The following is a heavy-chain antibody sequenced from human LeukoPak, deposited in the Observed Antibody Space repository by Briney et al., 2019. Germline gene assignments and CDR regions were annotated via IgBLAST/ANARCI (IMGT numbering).Heavy chain of an antibody. D-gene: IGHD2-8*02. CDR3: VKGQEVVYAPTFDY. J-gene: IGHJ4*02. CDR2: LGISGIST. Sequence: GGSLRLSCAASGFIFNTYAMHWVRQAPGNGLQYVASLGISGISTYYAESVQGRFTISRDNSKNTLYLQMSSVRAEDTAVYYCVKGQEVVYAPTFDYWGQGTLVTVSS. CDR1: GFIFNTYA. V-gene: IGHV3-64D*06.